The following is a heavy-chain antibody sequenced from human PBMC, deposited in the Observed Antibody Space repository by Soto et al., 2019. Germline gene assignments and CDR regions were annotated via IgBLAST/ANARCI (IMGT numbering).Heavy chain of an antibody. D-gene: IGHD2-2*01. CDR2: IYSGGST. J-gene: IGHJ4*02. CDR1: GFTVSSNY. V-gene: IGHV3-53*01. Sequence: PGGSLRLSSAASGFTVSSNYMSWVREAPGKGLEWVSVIYSGGSTYYADSVKGRFTISRDNSKNTLYLQMNSLRAEDTAVYYCARVCSSTSCPSDYWGQGTLVTVSS. CDR3: ARVCSSTSCPSDY.